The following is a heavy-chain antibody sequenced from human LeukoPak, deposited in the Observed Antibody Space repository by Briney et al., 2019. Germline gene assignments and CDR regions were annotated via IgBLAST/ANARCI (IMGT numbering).Heavy chain of an antibody. J-gene: IGHJ6*03. CDR1: GFTFSSYG. V-gene: IGHV3-74*01. Sequence: GGTLRLSCAASGFTFSSYGMIWVRQAPGKGLVWVSRINSDGSSTSYADSVKGRFTISRDNAKNTLYLQMNSLRAEDTAVYYCARVEDNYYYYMDVWGKGTTVTVSS. CDR2: INSDGSST. CDR3: ARVEDNYYYYMDV.